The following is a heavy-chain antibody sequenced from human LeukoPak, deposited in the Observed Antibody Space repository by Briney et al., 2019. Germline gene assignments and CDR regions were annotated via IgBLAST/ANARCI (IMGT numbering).Heavy chain of an antibody. V-gene: IGHV5-51*01. Sequence: GESLKISCKASGYSFTNYWIGWVRQMPGKGLEWLGIIYPGVSDTRYSPSFQGQVTISANTSISTAYLQLSSLKASDTAMFYCARHAGPSTKSGFDPWGQGTLVTVSS. CDR2: IYPGVSDT. J-gene: IGHJ5*02. D-gene: IGHD1-1*01. CDR3: ARHAGPSTKSGFDP. CDR1: GYSFTNYW.